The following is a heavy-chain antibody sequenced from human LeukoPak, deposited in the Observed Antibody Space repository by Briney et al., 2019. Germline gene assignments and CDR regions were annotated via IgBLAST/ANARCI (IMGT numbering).Heavy chain of an antibody. Sequence: PGGSLRLSCAASGFTFSSYWMSWVRQAPGKGLEWVANIKQDGSEKYYVDSVKGRFTISRDNAKNSLYLQMNSLRAEDTAVYYCAKEGGYYNFDYWGQGTLVTVSS. D-gene: IGHD3-22*01. CDR3: AKEGGYYNFDY. CDR2: IKQDGSEK. J-gene: IGHJ4*02. V-gene: IGHV3-7*03. CDR1: GFTFSSYW.